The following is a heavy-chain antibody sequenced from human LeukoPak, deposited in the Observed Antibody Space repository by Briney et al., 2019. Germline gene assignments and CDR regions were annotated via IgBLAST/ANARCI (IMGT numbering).Heavy chain of an antibody. CDR2: IYYSGST. CDR1: GGSISSSSYY. J-gene: IGHJ5*02. Sequence: SETLSLTFTVSGGSISSSSYYWGWIRQPPGKGLEWIGSIYYSGSTYYNPSLKSRVTISVDTSKNQFSLKLSSVTAADTAVYYCAVVAPKFDPWGQGTLVTVSS. V-gene: IGHV4-39*07. D-gene: IGHD2-15*01. CDR3: AVVAPKFDP.